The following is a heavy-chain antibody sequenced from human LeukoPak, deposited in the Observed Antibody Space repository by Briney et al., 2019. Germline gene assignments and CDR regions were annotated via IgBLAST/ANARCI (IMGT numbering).Heavy chain of an antibody. J-gene: IGHJ6*02. D-gene: IGHD6-13*01. CDR1: GDSVSSNSAA. V-gene: IGHV6-1*01. Sequence: SQTLSLTCAISGDSVSSNSAAWNWIRQSPSSGLEWLGRTYYRSKWYNDYAVSVKSRITINPDTSKNQFSLQLNSVTPEDTAVYYCARDPSYSSSWYGYYYGMDVWGQGTTVTVSS. CDR3: ARDPSYSSSWYGYYYGMDV. CDR2: TYYRSKWYN.